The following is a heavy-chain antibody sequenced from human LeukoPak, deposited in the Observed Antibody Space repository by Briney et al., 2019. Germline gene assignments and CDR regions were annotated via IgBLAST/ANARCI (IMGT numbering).Heavy chain of an antibody. Sequence: ASVKVSCKASGYTFTGYYMHWVRQAPGQGLEWMGWINPNSGGTNYAQKFQGRVTMTRDTSISTAYMELSRLRSDDTAVYYCASVSYDYYDSSGYYGGDYWGQGTLVTVSS. D-gene: IGHD3-22*01. CDR2: INPNSGGT. V-gene: IGHV1-2*02. CDR3: ASVSYDYYDSSGYYGGDY. J-gene: IGHJ4*02. CDR1: GYTFTGYY.